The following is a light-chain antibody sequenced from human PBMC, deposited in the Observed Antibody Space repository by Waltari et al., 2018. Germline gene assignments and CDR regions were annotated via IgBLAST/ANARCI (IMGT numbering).Light chain of an antibody. J-gene: IGLJ1*01. CDR3: AAWDDSLSVSYV. CDR2: RDD. CDR1: NSNIGRNS. V-gene: IGLV1-47*01. Sequence: QSVLTHPPSVSGTPGQTLTISCFGTNSNIGRNSVFWYQQLPGTAPKLLIYRDDQRPSGVPDRFSGSKSGTSASLAIRGLRSEDEADYYCAAWDDSLSVSYVFGSGTKVTV.